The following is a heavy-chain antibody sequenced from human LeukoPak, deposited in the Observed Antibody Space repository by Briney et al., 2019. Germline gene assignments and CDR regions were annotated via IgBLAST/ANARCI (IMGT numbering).Heavy chain of an antibody. D-gene: IGHD6-6*01. CDR1: GFTFGDYA. V-gene: IGHV3-49*03. J-gene: IGHJ4*02. CDR3: TRERVIAARSPGYDY. CDR2: IRSKAYGGTT. Sequence: GGSLRLSCTAPGFTFGDYAMSWFRQAPGKGLEWVGFIRSKAYGGTTEYAASVKGRFTISRDDSKSIAYLQMNSLKTEDTAVYYCTRERVIAARSPGYDYWGQGTLVTVSS.